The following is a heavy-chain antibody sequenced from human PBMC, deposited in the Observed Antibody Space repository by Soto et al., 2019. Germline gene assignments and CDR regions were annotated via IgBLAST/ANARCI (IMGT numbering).Heavy chain of an antibody. J-gene: IGHJ4*02. CDR1: GGSFSGYY. Sequence: SETLSLTCAVYGGSFSGYYWSWIRQPPGKGLEWIGEINHSGSTNYNPSLKSRVTISVDTSKNQFSLKLSSVTAADTAVYYCARAQGQGYSSGWRKQKGFVVDYWGQGTLVTVSS. CDR3: ARAQGQGYSSGWRKQKGFVVDY. V-gene: IGHV4-34*01. D-gene: IGHD6-19*01. CDR2: INHSGST.